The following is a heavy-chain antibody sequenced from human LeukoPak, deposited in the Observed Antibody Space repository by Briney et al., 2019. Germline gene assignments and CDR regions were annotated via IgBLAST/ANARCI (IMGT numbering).Heavy chain of an antibody. J-gene: IGHJ5*02. CDR3: ARHSRQRFLESRHNWFDP. CDR2: INHSGST. Sequence: PSETLSLTCAVYGGSFSGYYWSWIRQPPGKGLEWIGEINHSGSTNYNPSLKSRVTISVDTSKNQFSLKLSSVTAADTAVYYCARHSRQRFLESRHNWFDPWGQGTLVTVSS. D-gene: IGHD3-3*01. V-gene: IGHV4-34*01. CDR1: GGSFSGYY.